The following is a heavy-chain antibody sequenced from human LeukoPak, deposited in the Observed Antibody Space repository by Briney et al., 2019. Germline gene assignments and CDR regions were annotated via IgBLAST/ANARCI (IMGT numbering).Heavy chain of an antibody. J-gene: IGHJ4*02. D-gene: IGHD6-13*01. CDR3: ARHSSAAGTPDY. Sequence: SETLSLTCTVSGGSISSYFWSWIRQPPGKGLEWIGYIYYSGRTNYNPSLKSRVTISVDTSKYQFSLKLSSVTAADTAVYYCARHSSAAGTPDYWGQGTLVTVSS. V-gene: IGHV4-59*08. CDR1: GGSISSYF. CDR2: IYYSGRT.